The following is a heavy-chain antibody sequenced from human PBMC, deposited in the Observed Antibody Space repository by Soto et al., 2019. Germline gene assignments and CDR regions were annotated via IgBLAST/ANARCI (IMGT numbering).Heavy chain of an antibody. V-gene: IGHV4-59*01. CDR3: ARDRGSGSSYPYYYYAMDV. J-gene: IGHJ6*02. CDR1: GGSINKYY. Sequence: SETLSLTCTVSGGSINKYYWTWIRQPPWEGLEWIGYIYNSGSTNYNPSLKSRVTISVDTSNNQFSLELRSVTAADTAVYFCARDRGSGSSYPYYYYAMDVWGQGTTVTVSS. D-gene: IGHD3-10*01. CDR2: IYNSGST.